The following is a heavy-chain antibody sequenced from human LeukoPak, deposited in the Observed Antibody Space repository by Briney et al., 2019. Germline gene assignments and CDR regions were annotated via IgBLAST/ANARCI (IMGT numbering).Heavy chain of an antibody. CDR2: INPNSGGT. CDR1: GYTFTGYY. V-gene: IGHV1-2*02. Sequence: GASVKVSCKASGYTFTGYYMHWVRQAPGQGLEWMGWINPNSGGTNYAQKFQGRVTMTRDTSISTACMELSRLRSDDTAVYYCARDEGQWLGGYYYGMDVWGQGTTVTVSS. D-gene: IGHD6-19*01. CDR3: ARDEGQWLGGYYYGMDV. J-gene: IGHJ6*02.